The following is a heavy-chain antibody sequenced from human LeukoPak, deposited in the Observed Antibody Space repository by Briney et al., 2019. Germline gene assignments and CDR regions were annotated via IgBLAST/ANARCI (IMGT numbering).Heavy chain of an antibody. V-gene: IGHV3-23*01. CDR1: GFTFSSYA. J-gene: IGHJ4*02. Sequence: PGGSLRLPCAASGFTFSSYAMSWVRQAPGKGLEWVSAISGSGGSTYYADSVKGRFTISRDNSKNTLYLQMNSLRAEDTAVYYCAKDGYYYDSSGYYYEVLPNDYWGQGTLVTVSS. CDR3: AKDGYYYDSSGYYYEVLPNDY. CDR2: ISGSGGST. D-gene: IGHD3-22*01.